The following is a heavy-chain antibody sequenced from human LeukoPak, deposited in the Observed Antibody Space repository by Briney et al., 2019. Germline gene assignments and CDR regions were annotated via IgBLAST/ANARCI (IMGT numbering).Heavy chain of an antibody. V-gene: IGHV3-21*01. D-gene: IGHD3-22*01. CDR2: ISSSSTYI. Sequence: PGGSLRLSCAASGFTFTSYSMNWVRQAPGKGLEWVSSISSSSTYIYYADLVKGRFTISRDNAKNSLYLQMSSLRAEDTAVYYCARETYYYGSGGYYPYFQHWGQGTLVTVSS. J-gene: IGHJ1*01. CDR1: GFTFTSYS. CDR3: ARETYYYGSGGYYPYFQH.